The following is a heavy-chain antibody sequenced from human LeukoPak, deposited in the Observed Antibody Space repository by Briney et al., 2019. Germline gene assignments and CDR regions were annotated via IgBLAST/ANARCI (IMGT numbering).Heavy chain of an antibody. CDR1: GFTFSSYA. D-gene: IGHD3-22*01. V-gene: IGHV3-23*01. CDR3: AKTYYYDSSGYHIPRTHFDY. CDR2: ISGSGVSA. J-gene: IGHJ4*02. Sequence: WESLRLSCAASGFTFSSYAMNWVRQAPGKGLEWVSAISGSGVSAYYADSVKGRFTISRDNSKNTLYLQMNSLRAEDTAVYYCAKTYYYDSSGYHIPRTHFDYWGQGTLVTVSS.